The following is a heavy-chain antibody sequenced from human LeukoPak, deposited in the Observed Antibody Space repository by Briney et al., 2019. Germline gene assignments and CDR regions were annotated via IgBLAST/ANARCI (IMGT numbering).Heavy chain of an antibody. CDR1: GYSFTSYW. CDR2: IYPGDSDT. Sequence: GESLKISCKGSGYSFTSYWIGWVRQMPGKGLEWMGIIYPGDSDTRYSPSFQGQVTISADKSISTAYLRWSSLKASDTAMYYCARLVGRPPGIAAAGTGFDPWGQGTLVTVSS. V-gene: IGHV5-51*01. J-gene: IGHJ5*02. CDR3: ARLVGRPPGIAAAGTGFDP. D-gene: IGHD6-13*01.